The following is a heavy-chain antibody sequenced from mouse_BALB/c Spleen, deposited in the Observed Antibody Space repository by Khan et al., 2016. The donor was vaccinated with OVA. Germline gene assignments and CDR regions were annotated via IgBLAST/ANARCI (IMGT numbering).Heavy chain of an antibody. CDR1: GFNIKDTY. D-gene: IGHD1-2*01. J-gene: IGHJ4*01. V-gene: IGHV14-3*02. CDR3: ASSLLLYAMDY. CDR2: IDPANGKT. Sequence: EVELVESGAELVKPGASVKLSCTGSGFNIKDTYIHWVKQRPEQGLEWIGRIDPANGKTIYDPKFQGKATLTADTSSNTAYLHLSSLTSEDTVVYYCASSLLLYAMDYWGQGTSVTVSS.